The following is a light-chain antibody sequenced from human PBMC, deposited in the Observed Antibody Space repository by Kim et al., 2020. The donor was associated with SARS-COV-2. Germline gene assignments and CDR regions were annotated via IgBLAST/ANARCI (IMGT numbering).Light chain of an antibody. CDR3: QQRSNWLT. CDR2: DAS. Sequence: EVVLTQSPAILSLSPGERATLSCRASQSVSSYLAWYQQKPGQSPRLLIYDASNRATGIPARFTGSGSGTDFILTISSLEPEVVAVYYCQQRSNWLTFGGGTKVDIK. CDR1: QSVSSY. J-gene: IGKJ4*01. V-gene: IGKV3-11*01.